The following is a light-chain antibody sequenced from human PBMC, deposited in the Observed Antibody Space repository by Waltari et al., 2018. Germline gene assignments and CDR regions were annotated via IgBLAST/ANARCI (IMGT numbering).Light chain of an antibody. CDR2: AAS. J-gene: IGKJ2*01. Sequence: DIQMTPSPSSLSASVADRVTITFRASQSISSYLNWYQQKPGKAPKLLIYAASSLQSGVPSRFSGSGSGTDFTLTISSLQPEDFATYYCQQSYSTPPYTFGQGTKLEIK. CDR1: QSISSY. CDR3: QQSYSTPPYT. V-gene: IGKV1-39*01.